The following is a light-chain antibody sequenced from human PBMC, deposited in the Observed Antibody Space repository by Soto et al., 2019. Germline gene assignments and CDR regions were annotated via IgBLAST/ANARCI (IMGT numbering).Light chain of an antibody. CDR2: LNSDGSH. J-gene: IGLJ2*01. V-gene: IGLV4-69*01. Sequence: QLVPTQSPSASASLGASVKLTCTLSSGHRSYAIAWHQQQPEKGPRFLMKLNSDGSHRKGDGIPDRFSGSSSGAERYLTISSLQSEDEADYYCQTWGTGIHVVFGGGTKLTVL. CDR3: QTWGTGIHVV. CDR1: SGHRSYA.